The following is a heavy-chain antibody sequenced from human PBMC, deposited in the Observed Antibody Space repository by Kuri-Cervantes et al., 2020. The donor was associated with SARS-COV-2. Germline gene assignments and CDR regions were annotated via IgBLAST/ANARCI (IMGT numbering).Heavy chain of an antibody. CDR2: ISSSGSTI. J-gene: IGHJ6*02. Sequence: GESLKISCSASGFTFSDFYMSWIRQAPGKGLEWVSYISSSGSTIYYADSVKGRFTISRDNAKNSLYLQMNTLRAEDTAVYYCARNRVDASLASSWAQVRTSNAMDVWGQGTTVTVSS. D-gene: IGHD5-12*01. V-gene: IGHV3-11*04. CDR1: GFTFSDFY. CDR3: ARNRVDASLASSWAQVRTSNAMDV.